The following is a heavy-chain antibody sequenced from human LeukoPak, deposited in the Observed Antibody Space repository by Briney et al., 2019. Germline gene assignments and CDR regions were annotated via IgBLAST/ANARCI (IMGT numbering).Heavy chain of an antibody. D-gene: IGHD2-15*01. V-gene: IGHV3-20*04. CDR2: INWNGGST. Sequence: ETLSLTCAVYGGSFSGYYWSWVRQAPGKGLEWVSGINWNGGSTGYADSVKGRFTISRDNAKNSLYLQMNSLRAEDTALYYCARDHSGGFYYWGQGTLVTVSS. CDR1: GGSFSGYY. J-gene: IGHJ4*02. CDR3: ARDHSGGFYY.